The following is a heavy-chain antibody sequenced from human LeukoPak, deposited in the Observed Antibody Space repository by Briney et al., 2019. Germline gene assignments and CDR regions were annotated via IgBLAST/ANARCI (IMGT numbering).Heavy chain of an antibody. J-gene: IGHJ4*02. V-gene: IGHV3-30*18. Sequence: PGRSLGLSCAASGFTFSSYGMHWVRQAPGKGLEWVAVISYDGSNKYYADSVKGRFTISRDNSKNTLYLQMNSLRAEDTAVYYCAKIAVAGTATDYWGQGALVTVSS. CDR1: GFTFSSYG. CDR2: ISYDGSNK. CDR3: AKIAVAGTATDY. D-gene: IGHD6-19*01.